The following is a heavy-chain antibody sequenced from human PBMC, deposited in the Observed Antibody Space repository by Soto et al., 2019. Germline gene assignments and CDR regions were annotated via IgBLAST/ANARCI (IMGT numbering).Heavy chain of an antibody. Sequence: QVQLVQSGAEVKKPGSSVKVSCKASGGTFSSYAISWVRQAPGQGLEWMGGIIPIFGTANSAQKFQGRVTITADEFTSTAYMELSSLRSEDTAVYYCAREESDIVATIPLYYYYGMDVWGQGTTVTVS. CDR3: AREESDIVATIPLYYYYGMDV. J-gene: IGHJ6*02. V-gene: IGHV1-69*12. CDR1: GGTFSSYA. D-gene: IGHD5-12*01. CDR2: IIPIFGTA.